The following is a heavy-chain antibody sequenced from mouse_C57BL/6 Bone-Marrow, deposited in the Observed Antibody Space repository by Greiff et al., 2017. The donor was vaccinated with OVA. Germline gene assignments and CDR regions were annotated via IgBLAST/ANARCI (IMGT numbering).Heavy chain of an antibody. CDR3: ARKERWLPDYYAMDY. J-gene: IGHJ4*01. CDR2: LWSGGST. CDR1: GFSLTSYG. Sequence: QVQLQQSGPGLVQPSQSLSITCTVSGFSLTSYGVHWVRQSPGKGLEWLGVLWSGGSTDYNAAFISRLSISKDNYKSQVFFKMNSLKADDTAIYYCARKERWLPDYYAMDYWGQGTSGTVSS. V-gene: IGHV2-2*01. D-gene: IGHD2-3*01.